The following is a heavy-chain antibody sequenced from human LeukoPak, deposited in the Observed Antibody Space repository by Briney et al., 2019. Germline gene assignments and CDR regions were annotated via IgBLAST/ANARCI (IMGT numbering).Heavy chain of an antibody. Sequence: PSETLSLTCTVSGGSISSGDYYWSWIRQPPGKGLEWIGYIYYSGSTYYNPSLKSRVTISVDKSKNQFSPKLSSVTAADTAVYYCARRQWPHFDYWGQGTLVTVSS. V-gene: IGHV4-30-4*08. CDR3: ARRQWPHFDY. CDR2: IYYSGST. J-gene: IGHJ4*02. CDR1: GGSISSGDYY. D-gene: IGHD6-19*01.